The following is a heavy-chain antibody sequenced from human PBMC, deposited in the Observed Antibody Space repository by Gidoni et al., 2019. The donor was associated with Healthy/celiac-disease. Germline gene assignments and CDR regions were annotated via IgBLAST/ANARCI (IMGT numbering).Heavy chain of an antibody. V-gene: IGHV3-23*01. Sequence: EVQLLESGGGLVQPGGSLRLSCAASGFTFSSYSMSWVRQAPGKGLKWVSAISGSGGSTYYADSVKGRFTISRDNSKNTLYLQMNSLRAEDTAVYYCTEIAVAGTDYYYGMDVWGQGTTVTVSS. CDR3: TEIAVAGTDYYYGMDV. CDR2: ISGSGGST. D-gene: IGHD6-19*01. J-gene: IGHJ6*02. CDR1: GFTFSSYS.